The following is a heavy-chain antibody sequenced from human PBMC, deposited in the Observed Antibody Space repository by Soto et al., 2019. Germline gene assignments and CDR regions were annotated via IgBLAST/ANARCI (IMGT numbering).Heavy chain of an antibody. Sequence: EVQLLESGGGLVQPGGSLRLSCAASGFTFSSYAMRWVRQAPGKGLEWVSAVSGSGGSTYYADSVKGRFTISRGNSKNTVDLQLNSLAAGDTAVYSCSRRGPGAYVEYWGQGTLVTCSS. CDR2: VSGSGGST. CDR3: SRRGPGAYVEY. V-gene: IGHV3-23*01. CDR1: GFTFSSYA. J-gene: IGHJ4*02. D-gene: IGHD2-8*02.